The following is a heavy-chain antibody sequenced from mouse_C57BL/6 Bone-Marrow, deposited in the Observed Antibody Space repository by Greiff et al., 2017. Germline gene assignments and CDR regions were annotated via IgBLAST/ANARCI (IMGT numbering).Heavy chain of an antibody. CDR2: IYPYNGDS. V-gene: IGHV1-31*01. J-gene: IGHJ4*01. CDR3: VRYGRLLRRDYAMDY. CDR1: GYSFTGYY. D-gene: IGHD2-3*01. Sequence: VQLQQSGPELVKPGASVKISCKASGYSFTGYYMHWVKQSHGNILDWIGYIYPYNGDSSYNQKFKGKATLTVDKSSSPAYMELRSLTSEDSAVYYWVRYGRLLRRDYAMDYWGQGTSVTVSS.